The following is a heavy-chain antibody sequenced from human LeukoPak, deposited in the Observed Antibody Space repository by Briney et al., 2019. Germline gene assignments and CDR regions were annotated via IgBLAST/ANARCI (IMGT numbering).Heavy chain of an antibody. CDR2: INHSGST. D-gene: IGHD4-23*01. CDR3: ARGALTTVVTPFFDY. J-gene: IGHJ4*02. CDR1: GGSFSGYY. V-gene: IGHV4-34*01. Sequence: PSETLSLTCAVYGGSFSGYYWSWIRQPPGQGLEWIGEINHSGSTNYNPSLKSRVTISVDTSKNQFSLKLSSVTAADTAVYYCARGALTTVVTPFFDYWGQGTLVTVSS.